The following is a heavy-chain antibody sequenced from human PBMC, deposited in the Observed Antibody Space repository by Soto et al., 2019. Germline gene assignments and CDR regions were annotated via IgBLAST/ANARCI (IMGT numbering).Heavy chain of an antibody. V-gene: IGHV4-30-4*01. CDR1: GGSISSGDYY. CDR3: ARDLCGVDCYSNNWFDP. Sequence: QVQLQESGPGLVKPSQTLSLTCTVSGGSISSGDYYWSWIRQPPGRGLEWIGYIYYSGSTYYNPSIKSRVTISVDTSKNQFSLKLSSVTAADTAVYYCARDLCGVDCYSNNWFDPWGQGTLVTVSS. J-gene: IGHJ5*02. CDR2: IYYSGST. D-gene: IGHD2-21*02.